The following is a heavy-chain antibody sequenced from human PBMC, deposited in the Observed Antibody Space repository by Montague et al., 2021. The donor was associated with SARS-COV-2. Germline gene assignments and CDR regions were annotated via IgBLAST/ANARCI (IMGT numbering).Heavy chain of an antibody. D-gene: IGHD2-2*01. Sequence: SETLSLTCTVSGGSISSYYWSWIRQPAGKGLEWIGRIYSCGSTNYNPSLKSRVTMSVDTSKNHFTLTLSSVTAADTAVYYCANFRRTQLLFGTLYYGMDVWGQGTPVTVSS. J-gene: IGHJ6*02. CDR1: GGSISSYY. CDR3: ANFRRTQLLFGTLYYGMDV. CDR2: IYSCGST. V-gene: IGHV4-4*07.